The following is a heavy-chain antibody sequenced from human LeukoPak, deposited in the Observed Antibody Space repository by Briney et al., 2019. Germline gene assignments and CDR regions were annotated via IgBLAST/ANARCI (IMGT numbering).Heavy chain of an antibody. V-gene: IGHV3-23*01. Sequence: GGSLRLSCAASGFTFSSYAMSWVRQAPGKGLERVSAISGSGGSTYYADSVKGRFTISGDNSKNTLYLQMNSLRAEDTAVYYCARDQHGRGYGGNPQLFDYWGQGTLVTVSS. CDR1: GFTFSSYA. J-gene: IGHJ4*02. CDR2: ISGSGGST. CDR3: ARDQHGRGYGGNPQLFDY. D-gene: IGHD4-23*01.